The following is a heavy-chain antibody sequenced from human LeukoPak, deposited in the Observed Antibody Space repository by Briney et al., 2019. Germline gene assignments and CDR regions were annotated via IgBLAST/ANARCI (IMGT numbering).Heavy chain of an antibody. Sequence: SETLSLTCTVSGGSIRPYYWSWIRLPPGKGLEWIGYIYYSGSTNYNPSLKSRVTISVDTSKNQFSLKLSSVTAADTAVYYCARRAVGATPYFDYWGQGTLVTVSS. CDR1: GGSIRPYY. CDR2: IYYSGST. CDR3: ARRAVGATPYFDY. D-gene: IGHD1-26*01. J-gene: IGHJ4*02. V-gene: IGHV4-59*01.